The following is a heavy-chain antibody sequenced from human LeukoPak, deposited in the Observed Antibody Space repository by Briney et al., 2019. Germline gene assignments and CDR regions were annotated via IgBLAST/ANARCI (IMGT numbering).Heavy chain of an antibody. V-gene: IGHV3-21*01. J-gene: IGHJ3*02. CDR2: ISSSSSYI. Sequence: PGGSLRLSCAASGFTFSSYSMNWVRQAPGKGLEWVSSISSSSSYIYYADSVKGRFTISRDNAKNSLYLQMNSLRAEDTAVYYCARPPSSGYYDAFDIWGQGTMVTVSS. CDR1: GFTFSSYS. CDR3: ARPPSSGYYDAFDI. D-gene: IGHD3-22*01.